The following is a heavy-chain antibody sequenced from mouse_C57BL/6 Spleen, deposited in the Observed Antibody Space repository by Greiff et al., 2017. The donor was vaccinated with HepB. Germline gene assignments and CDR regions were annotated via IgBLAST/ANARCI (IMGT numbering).Heavy chain of an antibody. CDR2: INPNNGGT. V-gene: IGHV1-18*01. CDR3: ARKAQLGFAY. CDR1: GYTFTDYN. D-gene: IGHD1-3*01. Sequence: EVQLQQSGPELVKPGASVKIPCKASGYTFTDYNMDWVKQSHGKSLEWIGDINPNNGGTIYNQKFKGKATLTVDKSSSTAYMELRSLTSEDTAVYYCARKAQLGFAYWGQGTLVTVSA. J-gene: IGHJ3*01.